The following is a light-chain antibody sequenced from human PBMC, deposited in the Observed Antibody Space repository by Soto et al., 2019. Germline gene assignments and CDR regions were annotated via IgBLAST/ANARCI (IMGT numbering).Light chain of an antibody. CDR2: KAS. CDR1: QSVSTC. V-gene: IGKV1-5*03. Sequence: DIQMTQSPSTLSASIGDRVTITCRASQSVSTCLAWYQQKPGKAPKLLIYKASSLESGVPSRFSGSGSGTEFTLTISSLQPDDFATYHCKQYYTYDSYTFGQGTKPEIK. CDR3: KQYYTYDSYT. J-gene: IGKJ2*01.